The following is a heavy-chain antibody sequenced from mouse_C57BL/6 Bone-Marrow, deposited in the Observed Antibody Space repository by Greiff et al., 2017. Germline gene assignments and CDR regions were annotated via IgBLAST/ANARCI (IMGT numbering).Heavy chain of an antibody. Sequence: VQLQQPGPELVKPGASVKISCKASGYTFTDYYMNWVKQSHGKSLEWIGDINPNNGGTSYNQKFKGKATLTVDKSSSTAYMELRSLTSEDSAVYFCAREKGPFITTEGFDYWGQGTTLTVSS. J-gene: IGHJ2*01. D-gene: IGHD1-1*01. CDR1: GYTFTDYY. V-gene: IGHV1-26*01. CDR3: AREKGPFITTEGFDY. CDR2: INPNNGGT.